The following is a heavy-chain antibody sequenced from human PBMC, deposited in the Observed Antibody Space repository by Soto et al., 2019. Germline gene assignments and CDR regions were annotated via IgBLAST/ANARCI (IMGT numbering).Heavy chain of an antibody. D-gene: IGHD2-21*02. Sequence: QVQLVQSGTEVKTPGSSVKVSCKASGGSFSKFAINWVRQAPGQGLEWMGGIIPTLGTTDYAHKFPGRVTITADEATRTAYMELSGLRSEDTAVYYCARDDATHCGDDCYRYFYYGMDVWGQGTTVTVSS. CDR1: GGSFSKFA. CDR2: IIPTLGTT. V-gene: IGHV1-69*01. CDR3: ARDDATHCGDDCYRYFYYGMDV. J-gene: IGHJ6*02.